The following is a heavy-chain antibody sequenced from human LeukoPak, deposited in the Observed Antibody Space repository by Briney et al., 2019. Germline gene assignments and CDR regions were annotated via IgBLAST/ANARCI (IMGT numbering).Heavy chain of an antibody. D-gene: IGHD6-19*01. J-gene: IGHJ4*02. CDR1: GDSFSSVTDY. CDR3: AGERGEEYSSGWYKRNYFDN. CDR2: GDYSGGA. Sequence: SETLSLTCTVSGDSFSSVTDYWAWIRQPPGKGLEWIASGDYSGGAYYNPSLESRVAISADMSKNQFSLKLTSVTGADTAVYYCAGERGEEYSSGWYKRNYFDNWGQGIRVTVSS. V-gene: IGHV4-39*07.